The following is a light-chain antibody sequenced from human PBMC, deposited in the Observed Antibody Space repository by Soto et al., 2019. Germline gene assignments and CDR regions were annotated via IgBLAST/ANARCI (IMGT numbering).Light chain of an antibody. CDR3: SSFAGSVYV. Sequence: QSALTQPPSASGSPGQSVTISCTGTSSDVGGYNYVSWYQQHPGKAPKLMIYEVSKRPSGVPDRFSGSKSGNTASLTVSGLQAEDEADYYCSSFAGSVYVFGTGTKVTFL. J-gene: IGLJ1*01. CDR2: EVS. CDR1: SSDVGGYNY. V-gene: IGLV2-8*01.